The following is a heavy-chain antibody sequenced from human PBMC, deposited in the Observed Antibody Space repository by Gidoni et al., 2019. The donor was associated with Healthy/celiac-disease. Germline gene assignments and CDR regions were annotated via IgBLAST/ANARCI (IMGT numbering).Heavy chain of an antibody. V-gene: IGHV5-10-1*01. CDR2: IDPSDSYT. D-gene: IGHD6-19*01. CDR3: ARRHSSTNWFDP. CDR1: GYSFTSYW. Sequence: EVQLVQSGAEVKKPGESLRISCKGSGYSFTSYWISWGRKMPGKGLEWMGRIDPSDSYTNYSPSFQGHVTISADKSISTAYLQWSSLKASDTAMYYCARRHSSTNWFDPWGQGTLVTVSS. J-gene: IGHJ5*02.